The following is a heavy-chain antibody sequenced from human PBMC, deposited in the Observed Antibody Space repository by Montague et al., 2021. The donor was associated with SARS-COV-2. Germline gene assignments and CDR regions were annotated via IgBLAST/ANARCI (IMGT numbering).Heavy chain of an antibody. J-gene: IGHJ6*02. Sequence: SLRLSCAASGFIFSSYEMNWVRQAPGKGLEWISYISSSGGGSTKHYTXXVKGRFTISRDNAKNSLYLQMNSLRVGDTAIYYCARDRDWDDWCGMDVWGQGTTVTVSS. V-gene: IGHV3-48*03. D-gene: IGHD2-21*01. CDR2: ISSSGGGSTK. CDR1: GFIFSSYE. CDR3: ARDRDWDDWCGMDV.